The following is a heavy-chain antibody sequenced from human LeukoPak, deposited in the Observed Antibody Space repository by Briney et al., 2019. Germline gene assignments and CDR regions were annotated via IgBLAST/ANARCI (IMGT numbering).Heavy chain of an antibody. CDR1: GFTFSSYA. Sequence: GGSLRLSCAASGFTFSSYAMYWVRQAPGKGLGWVAFTRYDGNKKYYADSVKGRFTISRDNSRNTVYLQMNSLTSEDTAVYYCAKLLLETGGIGEEFDYWGQGTLVTVSS. V-gene: IGHV3-30*02. CDR3: AKLLLETGGIGEEFDY. CDR2: TRYDGNKK. J-gene: IGHJ4*02. D-gene: IGHD1-26*01.